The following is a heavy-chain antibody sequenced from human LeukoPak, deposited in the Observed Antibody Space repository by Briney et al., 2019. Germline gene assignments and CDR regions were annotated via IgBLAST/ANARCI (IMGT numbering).Heavy chain of an antibody. CDR2: IYYSGST. J-gene: IGHJ3*02. D-gene: IGHD1-7*01. Sequence: SETLSLTCTVSGGSIISYYWSWIRQPPGKGLEWIGYIYYSGSTNYNPSLKSRVTISVDTSKNQFSLKLSSVTAADTAVYYCARHNWNYIAFDTWGQGTMVTVSS. V-gene: IGHV4-59*01. CDR3: ARHNWNYIAFDT. CDR1: GGSIISYY.